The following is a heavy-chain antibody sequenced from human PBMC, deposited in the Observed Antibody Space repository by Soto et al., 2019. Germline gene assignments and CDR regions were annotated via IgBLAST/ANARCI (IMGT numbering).Heavy chain of an antibody. J-gene: IGHJ4*02. D-gene: IGHD3-22*01. Sequence: GGSLRLSCAASGFSFSSYAMSWVRQAPGKGLEWVSAISGSGGSTYYADSVKGRFTISRDNSKNTLYLQMNSLRAEDTAVYYCAKNRYYYNSSGYPDFWGQGPLVTLPS. CDR3: AKNRYYYNSSGYPDF. CDR1: GFSFSSYA. CDR2: ISGSGGST. V-gene: IGHV3-23*01.